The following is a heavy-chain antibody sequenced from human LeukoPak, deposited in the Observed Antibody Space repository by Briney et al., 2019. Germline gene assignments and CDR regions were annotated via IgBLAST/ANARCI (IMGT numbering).Heavy chain of an antibody. V-gene: IGHV3-11*04. CDR2: ISGNTPTI. D-gene: IGHD1-7*01. J-gene: IGHJ5*02. CDR1: GFRSSDYY. Sequence: GGSLRLSCAASGFRSSDYYMSWIRQVPGRGLEWLSYISGNTPTIYYADSVKGRFTISRDNDKNSLYLHMNSLRAEDTAVYYCARDHNNWNYGVIDLWGQGTLVTVSS. CDR3: ARDHNNWNYGVIDL.